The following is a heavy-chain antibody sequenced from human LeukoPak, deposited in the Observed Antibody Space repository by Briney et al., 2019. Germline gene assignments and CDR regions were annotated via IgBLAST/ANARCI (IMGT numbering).Heavy chain of an antibody. CDR2: ISGSGGST. V-gene: IGHV3-23*01. CDR1: GFTFSSYA. J-gene: IGHJ4*02. D-gene: IGHD3-22*01. Sequence: GGSLRLSCAASGFTFSSYAMSWVRQAPGKGLEWVSAISGSGGSTYYADSVKGRFTISRDNSKNTPYMQMNSLRAEDTAVYYCAKVSDYDSSGYGYWGQGTLVTVSS. CDR3: AKVSDYDSSGYGY.